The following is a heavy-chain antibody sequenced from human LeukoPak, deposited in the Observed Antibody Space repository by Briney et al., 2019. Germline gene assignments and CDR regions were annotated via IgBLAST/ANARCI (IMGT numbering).Heavy chain of an antibody. V-gene: IGHV4-59*01. J-gene: IGHJ4*02. CDR1: GGSISSYY. Sequence: WETLSLTCTVSGGSISSYYWSWIRQPPGKGLEWIGYIYYTGSTNYNPSLESRVTISVDTSKNQFSLKLSSVTAADTAVYYCARDLDNSGWHVFDYWGQGNLVTVSS. CDR2: IYYTGST. D-gene: IGHD6-19*01. CDR3: ARDLDNSGWHVFDY.